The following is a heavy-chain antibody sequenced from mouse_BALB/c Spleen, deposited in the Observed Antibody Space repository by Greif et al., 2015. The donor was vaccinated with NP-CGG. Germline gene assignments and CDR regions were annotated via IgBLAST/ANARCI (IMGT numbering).Heavy chain of an antibody. V-gene: IGHV2-9*02. J-gene: IGHJ1*01. CDR1: GFSLTSYG. D-gene: IGHD1-1*01. CDR3: ASLITTVVGYFDV. Sequence: QVQLKESGPGLVAPSQSLSITCTVSGFSLTSYGVHWVRQPPGKGLEWLGVIWAGGSTNYNSALMSRLSISKDNSKSQVFLKMNSLQTDDTAMYYCASLITTVVGYFDVWGAGTTVTVSS. CDR2: IWAGGST.